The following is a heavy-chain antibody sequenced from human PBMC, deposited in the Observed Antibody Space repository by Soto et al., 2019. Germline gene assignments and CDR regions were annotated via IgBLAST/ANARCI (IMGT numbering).Heavy chain of an antibody. D-gene: IGHD6-19*01. CDR3: ARDDGGWYGY. V-gene: IGHV4-31*03. CDR2: IYYSGST. Sequence: QVQLQESGPGLVKPSQTLSLTCTVSCGPKSRGGYHWSCMPQHRGKAREWIGYIYYSGSTYYNPSLKSRVTISVDTSKNQFSLKLSSVTAADTAVYYCARDDGGWYGYWGQGTLVTVSS. J-gene: IGHJ4*02. CDR1: CGPKSRGGYH.